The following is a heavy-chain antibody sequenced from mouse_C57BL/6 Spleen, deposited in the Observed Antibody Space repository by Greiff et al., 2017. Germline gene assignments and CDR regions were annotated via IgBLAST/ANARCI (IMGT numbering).Heavy chain of an antibody. D-gene: IGHD1-1*01. CDR3: ARRYYGSRAGYYAMDY. J-gene: IGHJ4*01. V-gene: IGHV1-55*01. CDR2: IYPGSGST. Sequence: QVQLQQPGAELVKPGASVKMSCKASGYTFTSYWITWVKQRPGQGLEWIGDIYPGSGSTNYNEKFKSKATLTVDTSSSTAYMQLRSLTSEDSAVYYCARRYYGSRAGYYAMDYWGQGTSVTVSS. CDR1: GYTFTSYW.